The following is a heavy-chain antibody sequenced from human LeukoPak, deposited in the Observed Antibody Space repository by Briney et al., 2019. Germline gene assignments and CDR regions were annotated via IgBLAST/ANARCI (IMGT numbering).Heavy chain of an antibody. CDR3: ARDARDGYNLDY. Sequence: PGGSLRLSCAASGFTFSSYGMHWVRQAPGKGLEWVAVIWYDGSSKYYADSVKGRFTISRDNSKNTLYLQMNSLRAEDTAVYYCARDARDGYNLDYWGQGTLVTVSS. CDR1: GFTFSSYG. CDR2: IWYDGSSK. J-gene: IGHJ4*02. V-gene: IGHV3-33*01. D-gene: IGHD5-24*01.